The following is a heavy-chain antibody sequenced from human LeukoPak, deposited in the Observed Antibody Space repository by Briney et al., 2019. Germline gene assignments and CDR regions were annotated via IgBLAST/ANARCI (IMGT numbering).Heavy chain of an antibody. Sequence: ASVKVSCKASGYTFTSYYMHWVRQAPGQGLEWMGIINPSGGSTSYAQKFQGRVTMTRDTSTSTVYMELSSLRSEDTAVYYCARAQAWDSSDPNWFDPWGQGTLVTVSS. D-gene: IGHD6-19*01. J-gene: IGHJ5*02. CDR3: ARAQAWDSSDPNWFDP. CDR2: INPSGGST. V-gene: IGHV1-46*01. CDR1: GYTFTSYY.